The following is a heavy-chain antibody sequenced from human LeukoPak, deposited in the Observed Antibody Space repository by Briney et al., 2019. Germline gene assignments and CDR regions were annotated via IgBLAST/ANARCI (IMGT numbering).Heavy chain of an antibody. CDR3: ARGDSSGYYYPIDY. V-gene: IGHV3-21*01. J-gene: IGHJ4*02. CDR2: ISSSSSYI. D-gene: IGHD3-22*01. Sequence: GRSLRLSCVASGFTFDDYAMHWVRQAPGKGLEWVSSISSSSSYIYYADSVKGRFTISRDNAKNSLYLQMNSLRAEDTAVYYCARGDSSGYYYPIDYWGQGTLVTVSS. CDR1: GFTFDDYA.